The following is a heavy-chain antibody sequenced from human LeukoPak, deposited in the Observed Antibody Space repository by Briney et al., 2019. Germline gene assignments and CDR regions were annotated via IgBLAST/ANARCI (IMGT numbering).Heavy chain of an antibody. J-gene: IGHJ4*02. CDR1: GYTFTSYA. V-gene: IGHV1-3*01. Sequence: GASVKVSCKASGYTFTSYAMHWVRQAPGQRLEWMGWINAGNGNTKYSQKFQGRVTITRDTSASTAYMELSSLRSEDTAVYYCARGHSGYDYFDYWGQGTLVTVSS. CDR2: INAGNGNT. CDR3: ARGHSGYDYFDY. D-gene: IGHD5-12*01.